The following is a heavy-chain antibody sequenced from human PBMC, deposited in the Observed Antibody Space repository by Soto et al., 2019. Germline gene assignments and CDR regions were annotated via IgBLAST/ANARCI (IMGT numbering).Heavy chain of an antibody. D-gene: IGHD2-21*02. Sequence: VQLVQSGAEVKKTGSSVKVSCKASGGTFNKFAFSWVRQAPGQGFEWMGGIIPVFRSANYAQRFRGRITITADEYTSTVYLYLNDLRSDDTAVYYCARRYCASDNCPLFYYFVDLWGLGTTVTFSS. V-gene: IGHV1-69*01. J-gene: IGHJ6*02. CDR3: ARRYCASDNCPLFYYFVDL. CDR1: GGTFNKFA. CDR2: IIPVFRSA.